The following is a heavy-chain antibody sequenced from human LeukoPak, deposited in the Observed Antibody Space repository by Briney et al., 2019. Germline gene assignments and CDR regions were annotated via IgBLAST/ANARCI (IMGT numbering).Heavy chain of an antibody. CDR3: ARLGTDFYWYFDL. CDR1: GGSISSYY. J-gene: IGHJ2*01. CDR2: IYYGGST. Sequence: SETLSLTCSVSGGSISSYYWGWIRQPPGKGLEWIGFIYYGGSTNYSPSLKSRVTMSVDTSKNQFSLRLSTVTAADTALYYCARLGTDFYWYFDLWGRGTLVTVSS. D-gene: IGHD1-1*01. V-gene: IGHV4-59*08.